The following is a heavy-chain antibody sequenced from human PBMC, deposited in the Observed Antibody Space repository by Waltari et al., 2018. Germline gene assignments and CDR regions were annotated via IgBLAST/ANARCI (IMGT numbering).Heavy chain of an antibody. CDR3: ARNGVGATRNWFDP. Sequence: QVQLQESGPGLVKPSETLSLTCTVSGGSISSYYWSWIRQPPGKGLEWIGYIYTSGSTNYNPSLKSRVTISVDTSKNQFSLKLSSVTAADTAVYYCARNGVGATRNWFDPWGQGTLVTVSS. J-gene: IGHJ5*02. CDR2: IYTSGST. D-gene: IGHD1-26*01. CDR1: GGSISSYY. V-gene: IGHV4-4*09.